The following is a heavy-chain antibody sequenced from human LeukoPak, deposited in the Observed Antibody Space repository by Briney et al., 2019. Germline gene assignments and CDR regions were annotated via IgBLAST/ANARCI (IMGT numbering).Heavy chain of an antibody. V-gene: IGHV1-69*13. CDR2: IIPIFGTA. Sequence: ASVKVSCKASGYTFTSYCMHWVRQAPGQGLEWMGGIIPIFGTANYAQKFQGRVTITADESTSTAYMELSSLRSEDTAVYYCARGNMITFGGVIVYFDYWGQGTLVTVSS. D-gene: IGHD3-16*02. CDR3: ARGNMITFGGVIVYFDY. J-gene: IGHJ4*02. CDR1: GYTFTSYC.